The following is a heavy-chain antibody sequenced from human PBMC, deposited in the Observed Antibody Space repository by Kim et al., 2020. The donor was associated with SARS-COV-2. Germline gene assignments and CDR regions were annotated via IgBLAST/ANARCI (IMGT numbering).Heavy chain of an antibody. CDR3: ARWFYDSSGYLKGGDY. CDR2: IYPGDSDT. D-gene: IGHD3-22*01. J-gene: IGHJ4*02. V-gene: IGHV5-51*01. CDR1: GYSFTSYW. Sequence: GESLKISCKGSGYSFTSYWIGWVRQMPGKGLEWMGIIYPGDSDTRYSPSFQGQVTISADKSISTAYLQWSSLKASDTAMYYCARWFYDSSGYLKGGDYWGQGTLVTVSS.